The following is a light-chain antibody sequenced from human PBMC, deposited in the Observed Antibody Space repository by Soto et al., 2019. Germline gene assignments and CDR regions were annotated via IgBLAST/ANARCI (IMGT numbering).Light chain of an antibody. CDR3: SSYTSSSTLGYV. J-gene: IGLJ1*01. CDR1: SSDVGGYNY. Sequence: QSVLTHHASMSGSPGQSITISCAGTSSDVGGYNYGSWYQQHPGKAPKLMIYDVSNRPSGVSNRFSGSKSGNTASLTISGLQAEDEADYYCSSYTSSSTLGYVFGTGTKVTVL. CDR2: DVS. V-gene: IGLV2-14*01.